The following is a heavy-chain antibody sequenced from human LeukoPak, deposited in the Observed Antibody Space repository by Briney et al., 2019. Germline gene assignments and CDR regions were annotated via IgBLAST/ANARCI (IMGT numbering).Heavy chain of an antibody. J-gene: IGHJ4*02. CDR2: IASDGSST. D-gene: IGHD4-23*01. CDR3: ARGRPHGNDY. CDR1: GFTFSSYW. V-gene: IGHV3-74*01. Sequence: GGSLRLSCAASGFTFSSYWMNWVRQAPGKGLVWVSRIASDGSSTTYADSVKGRFSISRDNAKNTLYLQMYSLRVEDTAVYYCARGRPHGNDYWGQGTLVTVSS.